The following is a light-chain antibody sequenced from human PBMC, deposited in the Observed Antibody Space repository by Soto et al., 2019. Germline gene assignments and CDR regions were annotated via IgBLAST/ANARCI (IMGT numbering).Light chain of an antibody. V-gene: IGLV2-8*01. Sequence: QSALTQPPSASGSPGQSVIISCTGTFNDVGGYNYVSWYQQHPGKAPKVIIYEVYKRPSGVPDRFSGSKSGKTASLTVSGLQADDEADYYCSSYVGNNNLVFGGGTKLTV. J-gene: IGLJ3*02. CDR2: EVY. CDR1: FNDVGGYNY. CDR3: SSYVGNNNLV.